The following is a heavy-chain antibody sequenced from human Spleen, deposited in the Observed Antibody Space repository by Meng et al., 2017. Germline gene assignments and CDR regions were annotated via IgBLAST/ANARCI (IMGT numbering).Heavy chain of an antibody. CDR3: ATNDLDY. V-gene: IGHV3-30*03. CDR1: GITFRNLW. D-gene: IGHD1-1*01. CDR2: ISSDGSNQ. J-gene: IGHJ4*02. Sequence: VQLVESGGGLVKPGGSLRLSCVASGITFRNLWMTWVRQAPGKGLEWVAVISSDGSNQWYADSVKGRFTISRDNSKNTLYLQMNSLRGEDTAVYYCATNDLDYWGQGTLVTVSS.